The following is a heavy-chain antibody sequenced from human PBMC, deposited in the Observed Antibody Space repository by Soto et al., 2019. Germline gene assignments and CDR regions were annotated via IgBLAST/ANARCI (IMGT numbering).Heavy chain of an antibody. CDR1: GFTFSSYA. D-gene: IGHD5-12*01. Sequence: EVQLLESGGGLVQPGGSLRLSCAASGFTFSSYAMSWVRQAPGKGLEWVPAISGSGGSTYYADSVKGRFTISRDNSKNTLYLQMNSLRAEDTAVYYCAKQMEMATIREALRYFDYWGQGTLVTVSS. CDR3: AKQMEMATIREALRYFDY. V-gene: IGHV3-23*01. J-gene: IGHJ4*02. CDR2: ISGSGGST.